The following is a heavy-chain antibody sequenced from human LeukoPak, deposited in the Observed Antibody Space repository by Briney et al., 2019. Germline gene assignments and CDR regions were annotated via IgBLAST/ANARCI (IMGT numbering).Heavy chain of an antibody. CDR3: AKGEYDFWSGLFDY. J-gene: IGHJ4*02. CDR1: GFTFSAYA. V-gene: IGHV3-9*01. Sequence: GGSLRLSCAASGFTFSAYAMSWVRQAPGKGLEWVSGISWNSGSIIYTDSVKGRFTISRDNSKNSLYLQMNSLRAEDTALYYCAKGEYDFWSGLFDYWGQGTLVTVSS. CDR2: ISWNSGSI. D-gene: IGHD3-3*01.